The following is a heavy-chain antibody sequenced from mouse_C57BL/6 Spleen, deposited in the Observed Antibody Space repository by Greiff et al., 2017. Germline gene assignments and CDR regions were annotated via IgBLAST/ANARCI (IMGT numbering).Heavy chain of an antibody. CDR3: ARVPNYYGSSYDYYAMDY. J-gene: IGHJ4*01. CDR1: GFTFSSYA. D-gene: IGHD1-1*01. V-gene: IGHV5-4*03. Sequence: EVKLMESGGGLVKPGGSLKLSCAASGFTFSSYAMSWVRQTPETRLEWVATISDGGSYTYYPDNVKGRFTISRDNAKNNLYLQMSHLKSEDTAMYYCARVPNYYGSSYDYYAMDYWGQGTSVTVSS. CDR2: ISDGGSYT.